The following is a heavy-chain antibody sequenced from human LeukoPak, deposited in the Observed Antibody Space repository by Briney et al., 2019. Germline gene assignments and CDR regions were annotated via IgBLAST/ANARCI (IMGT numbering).Heavy chain of an antibody. Sequence: GGSLRLSCAASGFTFSDYYMNWIRQAPGKGLEWVSYISSSGSNIYYADSVKGRLSISRDDAKNSLYLQMNSLRAEDTAVYYCSSRLPPDYWGQGTLVTVSS. J-gene: IGHJ4*02. D-gene: IGHD4-11*01. CDR1: GFTFSDYY. CDR2: ISSSGSNI. CDR3: SSRLPPDY. V-gene: IGHV3-11*04.